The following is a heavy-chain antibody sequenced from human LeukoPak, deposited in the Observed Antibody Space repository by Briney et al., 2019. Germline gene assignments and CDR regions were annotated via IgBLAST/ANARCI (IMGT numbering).Heavy chain of an antibody. Sequence: PSETLSLTCTVSGGSISSYYWSWIRQPPGKGLEWIGYIYYRGSTNYNPSLKSRVAISVDMSQNQFSLHLSSVTAADTAIYYCARPREQWLGNDAFDIWGQGTVITVSS. D-gene: IGHD6-19*01. CDR2: IYYRGST. CDR3: ARPREQWLGNDAFDI. J-gene: IGHJ3*02. CDR1: GGSISSYY. V-gene: IGHV4-59*08.